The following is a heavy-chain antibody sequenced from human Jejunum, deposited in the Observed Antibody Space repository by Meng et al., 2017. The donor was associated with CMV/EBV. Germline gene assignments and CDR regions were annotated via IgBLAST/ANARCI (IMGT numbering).Heavy chain of an antibody. CDR2: IYYSGST. D-gene: IGHD2-2*03. Sequence: ETVSLTCTVSGASISSYYWSWIRQPPGKGLEWIGYIYYSGSTNYNPSLKSRATISADMSKNQFSLKLRSVTAADTAVYYCAKVDGPWGQGTLVTVSS. CDR3: AKVDGP. V-gene: IGHV4-59*01. CDR1: GASISSYY. J-gene: IGHJ5*02.